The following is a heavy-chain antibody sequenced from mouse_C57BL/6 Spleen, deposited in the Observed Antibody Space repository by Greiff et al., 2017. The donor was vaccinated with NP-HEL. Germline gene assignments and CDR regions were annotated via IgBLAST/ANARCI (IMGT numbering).Heavy chain of an antibody. D-gene: IGHD1-1*02. J-gene: IGHJ1*03. Sequence: QVQLQQPGAELVMPGASVKLSCKASGYTFTSYWMHWVKQRPGQGLEWIGEIDPSDSYTNYNQKFKGKSTLTVDKSSSTAYMQLSSLTSEDSAVYYCARRWASNYGYFDVWGTGTTVTVSS. CDR2: IDPSDSYT. V-gene: IGHV1-69*01. CDR1: GYTFTSYW. CDR3: ARRWASNYGYFDV.